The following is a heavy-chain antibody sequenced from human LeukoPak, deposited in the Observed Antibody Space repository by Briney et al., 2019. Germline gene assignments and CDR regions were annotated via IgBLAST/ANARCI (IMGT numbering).Heavy chain of an antibody. CDR2: INPNSGGT. Sequence: GASVKVSCKASGYTFTSYGISWVRRAPGQGLEWMGWINPNSGGTNYAQKFQGRVTMTRDTSISTAYMELSRLRSDDTAVYYCARLVAGQYYFDYWGQGTLVTVSS. CDR3: ARLVAGQYYFDY. CDR1: GYTFTSYG. J-gene: IGHJ4*02. V-gene: IGHV1-2*02. D-gene: IGHD6-19*01.